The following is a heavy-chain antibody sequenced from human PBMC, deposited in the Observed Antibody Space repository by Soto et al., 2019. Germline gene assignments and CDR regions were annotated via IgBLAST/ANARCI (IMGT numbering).Heavy chain of an antibody. D-gene: IGHD5-18*01. CDR2: ISGSDGRT. Sequence: GSPRLSCAASGFTFSSYAMSWVRQAPGKGLEWVSTISGSDGRTYSTDSVKGRFTISRDNSRNTAYLQMNSLRVEDTAVYYCAKGVSQYTPLALFDYWGRGTLVTVSS. CDR3: AKGVSQYTPLALFDY. CDR1: GFTFSSYA. V-gene: IGHV3-23*01. J-gene: IGHJ4*02.